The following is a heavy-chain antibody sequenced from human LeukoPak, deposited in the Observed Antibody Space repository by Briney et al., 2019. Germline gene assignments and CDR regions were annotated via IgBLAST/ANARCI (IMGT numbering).Heavy chain of an antibody. CDR2: ISGSGGST. CDR1: GFTFSSYA. J-gene: IGHJ5*02. Sequence: GGSLRLSCAASGFTFSSYAISWVRQAPGKGLEWVSAISGSGGSTYYADSVKGRFTISRDNSKNTLYLQMNSLRAEDTAVYYCANAREWRVADNWFDPWGQGTLVTVSS. V-gene: IGHV3-23*01. CDR3: ANAREWRVADNWFDP. D-gene: IGHD3-3*01.